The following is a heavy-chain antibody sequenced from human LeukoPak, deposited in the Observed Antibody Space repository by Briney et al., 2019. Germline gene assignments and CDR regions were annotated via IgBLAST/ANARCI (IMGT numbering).Heavy chain of an antibody. CDR1: GYTLTELS. CDR2: FDPEDGET. V-gene: IGHV1-24*01. D-gene: IGHD3-10*01. CDR3: ATLGPVRGVIITGRYYFDY. J-gene: IGHJ4*02. Sequence: ASVRVSCKVSGYTLTELSMHWVRQAPGKGLEWMGGFDPEDGETIYAQKFQGRVTMTEDTSTDTAYMELSSLRSEDTAVYYCATLGPVRGVIITGRYYFDYWGQGTLVTVSS.